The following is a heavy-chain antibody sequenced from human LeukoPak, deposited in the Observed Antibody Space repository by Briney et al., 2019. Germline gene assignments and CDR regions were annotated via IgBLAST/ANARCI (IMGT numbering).Heavy chain of an antibody. CDR2: ISALFPNT. V-gene: IGHV3-23*01. CDR1: GFTFDNYV. Sequence: QAGGSLRLSCAASGFTFDNYVMAWFRQAPGKGLEWVSTISALFPNTYSADSVKGRFTISRDNSKSTLYLQMNSLRDEDTAVYYCAREGRLSGSYFPGAQYFDYWGQGTLVTVSS. J-gene: IGHJ4*02. D-gene: IGHD1-26*01. CDR3: AREGRLSGSYFPGAQYFDY.